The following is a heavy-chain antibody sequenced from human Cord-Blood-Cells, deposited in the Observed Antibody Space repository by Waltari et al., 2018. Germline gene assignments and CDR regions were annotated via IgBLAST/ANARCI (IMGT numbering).Heavy chain of an antibody. CDR2: IIPIFGTA. CDR1: GGTFSSYA. Sequence: QVQLVQPGAAVKKPGYSVKVSCKASGGTFSSYALSWVRQAPGHGLEWMRGIIPIFGTANYAQKFQGRVTITADEYTSTAYMELSSLRSEDTAVYYCARESDYYDSSGYYYAFDIWGQGTMVTVSS. CDR3: ARESDYYDSSGYYYAFDI. J-gene: IGHJ3*02. D-gene: IGHD3-22*01. V-gene: IGHV1-69*01.